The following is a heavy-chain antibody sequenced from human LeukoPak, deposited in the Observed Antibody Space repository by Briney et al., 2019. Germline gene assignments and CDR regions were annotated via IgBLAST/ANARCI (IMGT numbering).Heavy chain of an antibody. CDR3: ARHIPHSSNNYFDY. CDR1: GYSFTSYW. D-gene: IGHD6-19*01. J-gene: IGHJ4*02. Sequence: GESLQIPCKGSGYSFTSYWIGWVRQMPGKGLEWMGIIYPGDSDTRYSPSFQGQVTISADKSISTAYLQWSSLKASDTAMYYCARHIPHSSNNYFDYWGQGTLVTVSS. V-gene: IGHV5-51*01. CDR2: IYPGDSDT.